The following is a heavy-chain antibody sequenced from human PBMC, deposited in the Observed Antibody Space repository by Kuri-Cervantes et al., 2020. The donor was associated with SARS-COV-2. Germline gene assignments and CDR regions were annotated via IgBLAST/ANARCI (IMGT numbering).Heavy chain of an antibody. CDR3: ARDPFRYYYYMDV. J-gene: IGHJ6*03. Sequence: GGSLRLSCAASGFTFSSYGMNWVRQAPGKGLEWVSSISSSSYIYYADSVKGRFTISRDNAKNSLYLQMNSLRAEDTAMYYCARDPFRYYYYMDVWGKGTTVTVSS. D-gene: IGHD2/OR15-2a*01. CDR1: GFTFSSYG. CDR2: ISSSSYI. V-gene: IGHV3-21*01.